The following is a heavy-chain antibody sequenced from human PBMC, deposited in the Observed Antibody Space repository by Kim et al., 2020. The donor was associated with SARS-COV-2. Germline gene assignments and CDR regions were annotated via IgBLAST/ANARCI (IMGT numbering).Heavy chain of an antibody. D-gene: IGHD3-10*01. CDR2: INHSGST. V-gene: IGHV4-34*01. CDR1: GGSFSGYY. J-gene: IGHJ4*02. Sequence: SETLSLTCAVYGGSFSGYYWSWIRQPPGKGLEWIGEINHSGSTNYNPSLKSRVTISVDTSKNQFSLKLSSVTAADTAVYYCAREGSSVTMVRGAGYWGQGTLVTVSS. CDR3: AREGSSVTMVRGAGY.